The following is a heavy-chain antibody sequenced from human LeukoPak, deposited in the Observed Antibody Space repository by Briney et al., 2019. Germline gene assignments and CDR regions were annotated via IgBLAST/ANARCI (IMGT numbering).Heavy chain of an antibody. V-gene: IGHV4-30-2*01. CDR3: ASSLLYYYDSSGYSAFDI. CDR2: IYHSGST. CDR1: GGSISSGGSS. J-gene: IGHJ3*02. Sequence: SQTLSLTCAVSGGSISSGGSSWSWIRQPPGKGLEWIGYIYHSGSTYYNPSLKSRVTISVDRSKNQFSLKLSSVTAADTAVYYCASSLLYYYDSSGYSAFDIRGQGTMVTVSS. D-gene: IGHD3-22*01.